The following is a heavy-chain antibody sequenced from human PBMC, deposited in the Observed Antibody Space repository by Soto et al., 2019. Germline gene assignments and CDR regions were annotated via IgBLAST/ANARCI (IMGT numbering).Heavy chain of an antibody. V-gene: IGHV1-69*06. CDR2: IIPIFGTA. CDR1: GCTFSSYA. D-gene: IGHD6-19*01. Sequence: SVKVSCKASGCTFSSYAIRWVRQAPGQVLEWMGGIIPIFGTANYAQKFQGRVTITADKSTSTAYMELSSLRSEDTAVYCCARVRIAVAGTWDAFDIWGQGTMVNVSS. CDR3: ARVRIAVAGTWDAFDI. J-gene: IGHJ3*02.